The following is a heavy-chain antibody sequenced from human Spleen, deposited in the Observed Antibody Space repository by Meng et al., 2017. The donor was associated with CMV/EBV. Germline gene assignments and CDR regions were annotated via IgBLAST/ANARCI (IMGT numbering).Heavy chain of an antibody. CDR1: GFTFNSYS. Sequence: SLSLSCAASGFTFNSYSMNWVRQAPGKGLGWVSSISSSSSYIYYADSVKGRFTISRDNAKNSLYLQMNSLRAEDTAVYYCARYRVGNWGQGTLVTVSS. V-gene: IGHV3-21*01. D-gene: IGHD1-26*01. J-gene: IGHJ4*02. CDR2: ISSSSSYI. CDR3: ARYRVGN.